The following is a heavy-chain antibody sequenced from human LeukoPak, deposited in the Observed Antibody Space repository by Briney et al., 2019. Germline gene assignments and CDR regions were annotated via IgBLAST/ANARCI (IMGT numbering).Heavy chain of an antibody. CDR3: AKDLVLRYFDWAFDY. D-gene: IGHD3-9*01. CDR2: ISYDGSNK. CDR1: GFTFSSYC. J-gene: IGHJ4*02. Sequence: GRSLRLSCAASGFTFSSYCMHWVRQAPGKGLEWVAVISYDGSNKYYADSVKGRFTIARDNSKHTLYLQMNSLRAEDTAVYYCAKDLVLRYFDWAFDYWGQGTLVTVSS. V-gene: IGHV3-30*18.